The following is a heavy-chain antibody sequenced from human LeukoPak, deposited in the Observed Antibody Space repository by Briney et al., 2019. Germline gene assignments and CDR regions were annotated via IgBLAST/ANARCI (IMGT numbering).Heavy chain of an antibody. J-gene: IGHJ6*03. V-gene: IGHV3-11*01. D-gene: IGHD6-6*01. CDR2: ISSSGSTI. CDR3: AREGGRSWDYYYYMDV. Sequence: GGSLRLSCAASGFTFSDYYMSWIRQAPGKGLEWVSYISSSGSTIYYADSVKGRFTISRDNAKNSLYLQMNSLRAEDTAVYYCAREGGRSWDYYYYMDVWGKGTTVTVSS. CDR1: GFTFSDYY.